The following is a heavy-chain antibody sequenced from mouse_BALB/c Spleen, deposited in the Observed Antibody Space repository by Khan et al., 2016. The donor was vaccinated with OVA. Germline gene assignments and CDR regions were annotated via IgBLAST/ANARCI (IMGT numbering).Heavy chain of an antibody. CDR2: INYSGNT. Sequence: VQLKQSGPGLVKPSQSLSLTCTVTGYSITSEYAWNWIRHFPGNKLEWMGYINYSGNTRYNPSLKSRISITRDTSKNQFFLQLNSVTTEDTATFYCTRTDYYDYDTSPYWGQGTMVTVSA. CDR3: TRTDYYDYDTSPY. D-gene: IGHD2-4*01. CDR1: GYSITSEYA. V-gene: IGHV3-2*02. J-gene: IGHJ3*01.